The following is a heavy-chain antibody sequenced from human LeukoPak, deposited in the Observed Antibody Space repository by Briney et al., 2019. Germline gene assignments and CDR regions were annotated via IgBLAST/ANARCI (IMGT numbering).Heavy chain of an antibody. D-gene: IGHD3-10*01. J-gene: IGHJ4*02. Sequence: GGSLRLPCAASGFTFRSYSMNWVRQAPGKGLEWVSAIDPSSTYIYYADSVKGRFTISRDNSKNTLHLQMNSLRAEDTAVYYCARVHSILLCFGEFDYWGQGTLVTVSS. V-gene: IGHV3-21*01. CDR2: IDPSSTYI. CDR1: GFTFRSYS. CDR3: ARVHSILLCFGEFDY.